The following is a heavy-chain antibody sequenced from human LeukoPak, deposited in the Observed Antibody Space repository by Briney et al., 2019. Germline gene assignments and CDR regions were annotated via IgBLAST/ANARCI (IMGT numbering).Heavy chain of an antibody. CDR2: IYYSGST. CDR3: ARVRRSAVAGLWLDY. CDR1: GGSSSSYY. J-gene: IGHJ4*02. D-gene: IGHD6-19*01. V-gene: IGHV4-59*01. Sequence: KPSETLSLTCTVSGGSSSSYYWSWIRQPPGKGLEWIGYIYYSGSTNYNPSLKSRVTISVDTSKNQFSLKLSSVTAADTAVYYCARVRRSAVAGLWLDYWGQGTLVTVSS.